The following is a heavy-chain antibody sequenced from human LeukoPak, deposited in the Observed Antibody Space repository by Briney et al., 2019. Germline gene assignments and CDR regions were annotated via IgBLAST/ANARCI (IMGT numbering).Heavy chain of an antibody. CDR3: ARGRYCSGGSCYYRRYFDY. D-gene: IGHD2-15*01. CDR1: GYTFTRYD. Sequence: ASVKVSCKAAGYTFTRYDINWGREATGQGLEWRGGMNPNRGNTGYAQKFRGRVTMTRYTSIGTAYMERSSLRSEDTAVYYCARGRYCSGGSCYYRRYFDYWGQGTLVTVSS. J-gene: IGHJ4*02. CDR2: MNPNRGNT. V-gene: IGHV1-8*01.